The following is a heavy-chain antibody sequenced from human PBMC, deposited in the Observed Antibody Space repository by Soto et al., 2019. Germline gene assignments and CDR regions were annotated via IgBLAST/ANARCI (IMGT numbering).Heavy chain of an antibody. D-gene: IGHD1-1*01. CDR3: AREVPSRYFDL. CDR2: INHSGST. V-gene: IGHV4-34*01. J-gene: IGHJ2*01. Sequence: QVRLQQWGAGLLKPSETLPLTCAVYGGSFSDYYWSWIRQPPGKGLEWIGEINHSGSTNYNPSLKSLVTISVDTSKNQFYLKLNSVTAADTAVYYCAREVPSRYFDLWGRGTPVTVSS. CDR1: GGSFSDYY.